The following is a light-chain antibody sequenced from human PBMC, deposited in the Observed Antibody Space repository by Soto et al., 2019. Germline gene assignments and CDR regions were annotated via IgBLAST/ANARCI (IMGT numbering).Light chain of an antibody. CDR2: EDN. CDR1: GSNIGKNY. V-gene: IGLV1-51*02. J-gene: IGLJ7*01. CDR3: GTWDSSLNAGV. Sequence: QSVLTQLPSVSAAPGQKVTISCSGGGSNIGKNYVSWYQQLPGTAPQRLIYEDNKRPSGIPDRFSGSKSGTSATLGITGLQTGDEADYYCGTWDSSLNAGVFGGGTQLTVL.